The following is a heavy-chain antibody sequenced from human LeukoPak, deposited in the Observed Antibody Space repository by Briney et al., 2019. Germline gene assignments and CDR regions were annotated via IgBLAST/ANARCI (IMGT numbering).Heavy chain of an antibody. CDR3: AREEVGADYYYYYGMDV. D-gene: IGHD1-26*01. CDR1: GFTLSSYS. V-gene: IGHV3-21*01. CDR2: ISSSSSYI. J-gene: IGHJ6*02. Sequence: GGSLRLSCAASGFTLSSYSMNWVRQAPGKGLEWVSSISSSSSYIYYADSVKGRFTISRDSAKNSLYLQMNSLRAEDTAVYYCAREEVGADYYYYYGMDVWGQGTTVTVSS.